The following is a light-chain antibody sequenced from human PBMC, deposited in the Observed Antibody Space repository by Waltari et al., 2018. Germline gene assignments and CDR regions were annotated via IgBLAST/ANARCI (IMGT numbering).Light chain of an antibody. V-gene: IGKV1-5*03. Sequence: DIQMTQSPSTLSASVGDRVTITCRASQSISSWLAWYQQKPGKAPKLLIYKASSLESGVPSRVSGSGSGTEFTLTISSLQSDDFATYYCQQYNSYSRTFGQGTKVEIK. CDR2: KAS. CDR1: QSISSW. J-gene: IGKJ1*01. CDR3: QQYNSYSRT.